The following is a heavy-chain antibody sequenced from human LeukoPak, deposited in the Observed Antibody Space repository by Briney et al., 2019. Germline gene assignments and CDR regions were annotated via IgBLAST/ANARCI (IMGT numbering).Heavy chain of an antibody. CDR2: IRSKAYGGTT. J-gene: IGHJ6*03. Sequence: PGGSLRLSCTASGFTFGDYAMGWFRQAPGKGLEWVGFIRSKAYGGTTEYAASVKGRFTISRDDSKSNAYLQMHSLKTEDTAVYYCTRYLNYDSSGYYSLYYYYMDVWGKGTTVTVSS. V-gene: IGHV3-49*03. CDR3: TRYLNYDSSGYYSLYYYYMDV. D-gene: IGHD3-22*01. CDR1: GFTFGDYA.